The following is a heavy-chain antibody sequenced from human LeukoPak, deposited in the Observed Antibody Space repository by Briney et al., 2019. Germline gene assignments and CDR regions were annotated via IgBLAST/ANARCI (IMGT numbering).Heavy chain of an antibody. CDR3: AKCTGQQLVPSSNYYGMDV. J-gene: IGHJ6*02. CDR2: ISGSGDST. Sequence: GGSLRLSCAASGFTFSSYAMSWVRQAPGKGLEWVSGISGSGDSTYYTDSVKGRFTISRDNSKNTLYLQMNSLRAEDTAVYYCAKCTGQQLVPSSNYYGMDVWGQGTTVTVSS. CDR1: GFTFSSYA. D-gene: IGHD6-13*01. V-gene: IGHV3-23*01.